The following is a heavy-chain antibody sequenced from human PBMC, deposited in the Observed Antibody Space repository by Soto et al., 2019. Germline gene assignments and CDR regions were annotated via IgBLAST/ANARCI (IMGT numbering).Heavy chain of an antibody. V-gene: IGHV4-59*11. J-gene: IGHJ4*02. D-gene: IGHD3-10*01. Sequence: SETLSLTCTVSGDSISSHYWSWIRQPPGKGLEWIGFGSTKYNPSVKSRNTISVDTSKNQFSLNLTSVTAADTAVYYCARVSTSASGSYYALDYWGQGTLVTVSS. CDR3: ARVSTSASGSYYALDY. CDR1: GDSISSHY. CDR2: GST.